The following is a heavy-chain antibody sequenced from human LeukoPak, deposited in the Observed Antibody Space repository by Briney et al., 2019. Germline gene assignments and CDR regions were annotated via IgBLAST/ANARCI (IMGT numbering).Heavy chain of an antibody. D-gene: IGHD6-6*01. CDR1: GGSISSYY. V-gene: IGHV4-4*07. CDR2: IYTSGST. CDR3: ARSSIAEPGYYYYMDV. Sequence: SETLSLTCTVSGGSISSYYWSWIRQPAGKGVEWIGRIYTSGSTNYNPSLKSRVTMSVDTSKNQFSLKLSSVTAADTAVYYCARSSIAEPGYYYYMDVWGKGTTVTVSS. J-gene: IGHJ6*03.